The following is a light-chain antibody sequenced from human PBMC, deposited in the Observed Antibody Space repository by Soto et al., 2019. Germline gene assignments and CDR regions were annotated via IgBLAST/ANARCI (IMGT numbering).Light chain of an antibody. J-gene: IGKJ1*01. Sequence: VLTHSPATLSFSPLERATLSCMASHSVNKHLAWYQHRPGQAPRLLIYDTSYRAAGIPARFSGSGSGTDFTLTISSLEPEDLAVFYCQQLGTFGQGTKVDI. V-gene: IGKV3-11*01. CDR3: QQLGT. CDR2: DTS. CDR1: HSVNKH.